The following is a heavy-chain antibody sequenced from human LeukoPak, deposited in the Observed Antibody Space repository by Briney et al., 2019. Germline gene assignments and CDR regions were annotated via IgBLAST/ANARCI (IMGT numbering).Heavy chain of an antibody. D-gene: IGHD1-26*01. V-gene: IGHV4-59*01. CDR1: GGSISSYY. J-gene: IGHJ4*02. CDR2: IYYTGTT. Sequence: SETLSLTCTVSGGSISSYYWSWIRQPPGKGLEWIGYIYYTGTTNYTPSLKSRVTMSVDTSKNQFSLKLTSVTAADTAVYYCAGGEEWDRGCAGYWGQGTLITVSS. CDR3: AGGEEWDRGCAGY.